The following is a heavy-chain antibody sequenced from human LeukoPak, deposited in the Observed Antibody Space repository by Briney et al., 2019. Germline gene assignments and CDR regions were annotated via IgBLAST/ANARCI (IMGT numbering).Heavy chain of an antibody. CDR3: VRGGQGDGHSADEGFDI. CDR2: TYYRSEWYN. J-gene: IGHJ3*02. D-gene: IGHD5-18*01. Sequence: SQTLSLTCAISGDSVFSNSSWNWIRQSPSRGLEWLGRTYYRSEWYNDYGVSVKSRININPDTSKNHFSLQLSSVTPEDTAVYYCVRGGQGDGHSADEGFDIWGQGTMVTVS. V-gene: IGHV6-1*01. CDR1: GDSVFSNSS.